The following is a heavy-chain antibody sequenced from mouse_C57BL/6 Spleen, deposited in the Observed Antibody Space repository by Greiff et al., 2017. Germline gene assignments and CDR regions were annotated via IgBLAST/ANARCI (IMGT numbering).Heavy chain of an antibody. J-gene: IGHJ3*01. CDR3: ARGGVYYDYDVLAY. Sequence: QVQLQQPGTELVKPGASVKLSCKASGYTFTSYWMHWVKQRPGQGLEWIGNINPSNGGTNYNEQFKSKATLTVDKSSSTAYMQRSSLTSEDSAVYYCARGGVYYDYDVLAYWGHETLGTVSA. V-gene: IGHV1-53*01. D-gene: IGHD2-4*01. CDR1: GYTFTSYW. CDR2: INPSNGGT.